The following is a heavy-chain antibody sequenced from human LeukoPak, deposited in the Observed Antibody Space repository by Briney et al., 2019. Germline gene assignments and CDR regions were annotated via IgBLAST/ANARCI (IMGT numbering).Heavy chain of an antibody. CDR2: IYRGGST. J-gene: IGHJ5*02. CDR3: ARLYGDYDQWFDP. Sequence: PGGSLRLSCAASGFTVSSNYMSWVRPAPGKGLEWVSVIYRGGSTYYADSVKGRFTISRDNSKNTLYLQMNSLRAEDTAVYYCARLYGDYDQWFDPWGQGTLVTVSS. CDR1: GFTVSSNY. D-gene: IGHD4-17*01. V-gene: IGHV3-66*01.